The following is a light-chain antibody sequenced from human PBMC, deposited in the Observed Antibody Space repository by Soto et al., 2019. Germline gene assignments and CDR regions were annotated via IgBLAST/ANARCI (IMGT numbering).Light chain of an antibody. V-gene: IGLV3-21*02. CDR1: NIAIKS. CDR3: QVWDSSSDHRVV. J-gene: IGLJ2*01. CDR2: DDV. Sequence: SYELTQAPSVSVAPGQTARITCGGNNIAIKSVHWYQQKPGQAPVLVVYDDVDRPSGIPERFSGSNSGNTATLTITRVEAGDEADYHCQVWDSSSDHRVVFGGGPKLTVL.